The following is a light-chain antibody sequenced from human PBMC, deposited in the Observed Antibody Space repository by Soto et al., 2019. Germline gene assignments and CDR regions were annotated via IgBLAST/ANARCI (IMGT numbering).Light chain of an antibody. V-gene: IGKV3-11*01. CDR1: QSVSSSY. Sequence: EIVLTQFPATLSLSPGERATLSCRASQSVSSSYLARYKQKPGQVPRLLSYDVSNRTTATPARFSGSGSGTDVSLTVSSVAPDDSAIDYCLQRSNWPPFTFGPGTKVDSK. CDR2: DVS. J-gene: IGKJ3*01. CDR3: LQRSNWPPFT.